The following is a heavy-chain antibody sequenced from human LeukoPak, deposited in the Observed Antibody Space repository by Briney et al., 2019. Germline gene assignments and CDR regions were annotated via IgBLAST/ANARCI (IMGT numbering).Heavy chain of an antibody. V-gene: IGHV3-23*01. D-gene: IGHD4-17*01. CDR2: ISGSGGST. J-gene: IGHJ5*02. CDR3: ARGSHSTVTNDWFDP. Sequence: GGSLRLSCAASGFTFSSYWMSWVRQAPGKGLEWVSAISGSGGSTYYADSVKGRFTISRDNAKNSLYLQMNSLRAEDTAVYYCARGSHSTVTNDWFDPWGQGTLVTVSS. CDR1: GFTFSSYW.